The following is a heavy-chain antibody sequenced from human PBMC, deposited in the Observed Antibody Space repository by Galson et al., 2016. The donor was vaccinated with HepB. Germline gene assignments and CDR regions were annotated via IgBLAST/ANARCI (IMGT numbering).Heavy chain of an antibody. J-gene: IGHJ5*02. V-gene: IGHV6-1*01. D-gene: IGHD2/OR15-2a*01. CDR1: GDSVSSNSAA. CDR3: ARVRCSTFRCQNWFDP. Sequence: AISGDSVSSNSAAWAWIRQSPLRGLEWLGRTYYRSKWYNDYAVSVKSRISIHPDTSKNQFSLQLNSVSPEDTAVYYCARVRCSTFRCQNWFDPWGQGTLVTFSS. CDR2: TYYRSKWYN.